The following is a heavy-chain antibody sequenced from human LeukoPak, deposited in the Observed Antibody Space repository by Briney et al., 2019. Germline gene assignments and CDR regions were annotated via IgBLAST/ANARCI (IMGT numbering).Heavy chain of an antibody. V-gene: IGHV4-39*01. J-gene: IGHJ5*02. D-gene: IGHD6-19*01. CDR1: GGSISGGSFY. Sequence: SGTLSLTCSVSGGSISGGSFYWGWIRQPPGKGLEWIASIYNTVSTVYNPSLKSRVTISIDTSNSQFSLKLTSVTAADAAMYYCARQYSSGWPWFDPWGQGTLVTVSS. CDR3: ARQYSSGWPWFDP. CDR2: IYNTVST.